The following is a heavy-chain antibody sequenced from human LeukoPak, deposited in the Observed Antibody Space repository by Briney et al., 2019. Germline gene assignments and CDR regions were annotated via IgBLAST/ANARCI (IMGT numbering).Heavy chain of an antibody. Sequence: GGSLRLSCAASGFTFSSYAMSWVRQAPGKGLEWVSAISGSGGSTYYADSVKGRFTISRDNSKNTLYLQMNSLRAEDTAVYYCARYFDWFLNYPHWGQGTLVTVSS. CDR1: GFTFSSYA. V-gene: IGHV3-23*01. CDR2: ISGSGGST. J-gene: IGHJ4*02. CDR3: ARYFDWFLNYPH. D-gene: IGHD3-9*01.